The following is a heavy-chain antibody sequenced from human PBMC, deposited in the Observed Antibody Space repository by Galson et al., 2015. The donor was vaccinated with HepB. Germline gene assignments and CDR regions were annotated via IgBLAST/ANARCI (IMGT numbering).Heavy chain of an antibody. CDR2: IYSGGST. Sequence: SLRLSCAASGFTVSSNYMSWVRQAPGKGLEWVSVIYSGGSTYYADSVKGRFTISRDNSKNTLYLQMNSLRAEDTAVYYCARDSQMGSGYALDYWGQGTLVTVSS. D-gene: IGHD3-3*01. V-gene: IGHV3-53*01. CDR3: ARDSQMGSGYALDY. J-gene: IGHJ4*02. CDR1: GFTVSSNY.